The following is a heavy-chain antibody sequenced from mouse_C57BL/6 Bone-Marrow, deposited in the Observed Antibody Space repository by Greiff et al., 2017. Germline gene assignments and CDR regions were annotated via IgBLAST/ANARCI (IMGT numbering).Heavy chain of an antibody. CDR3: ARGDYYGSSSGYAMDY. D-gene: IGHD1-1*01. CDR1: GYTFTDYY. Sequence: VQLQQSGPELVKPGASVKISCKASGYTFTDYYMNWVKQSHGKSLEWIGDINPNNGGTSYNQKFKGKATLTVDKSSSTAYMELRSLTSEDSAVYYCARGDYYGSSSGYAMDYWGQGTSVTVSS. V-gene: IGHV1-26*01. J-gene: IGHJ4*01. CDR2: INPNNGGT.